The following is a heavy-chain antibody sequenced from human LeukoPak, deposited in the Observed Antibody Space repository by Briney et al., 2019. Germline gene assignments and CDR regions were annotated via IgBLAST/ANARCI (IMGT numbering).Heavy chain of an antibody. CDR3: AILGYCTNGVCYTGTPETDY. CDR1: GYTFTNLD. V-gene: IGHV1-8*01. D-gene: IGHD2-8*01. CDR2: MSPNSGNT. Sequence: ASVSVSCTTSGYTFTNLDINWLRQAPGQGLEWMGWMSPNSGNTGYAQKFQGRVTMTRYTSISTAYMELSSLRSEDTAVYYCAILGYCTNGVCYTGTPETDYWGQGTLVTVSS. J-gene: IGHJ4*02.